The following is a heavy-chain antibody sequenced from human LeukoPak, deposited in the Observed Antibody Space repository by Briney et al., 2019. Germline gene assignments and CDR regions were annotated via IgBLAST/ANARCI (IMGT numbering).Heavy chain of an antibody. J-gene: IGHJ3*02. CDR3: ARDQGSSGWYGVAFDI. Sequence: PGGSLRLSCAASGFTFSTYNMNWFRQAPGKGLEWVSYISGSSSTIYYADSVKGRFTISRDNAKNSLYLQMNSLRAEDTAVYYCARDQGSSGWYGVAFDIWGQGTMVTVSS. CDR2: ISGSSSTI. V-gene: IGHV3-48*01. D-gene: IGHD6-19*01. CDR1: GFTFSTYN.